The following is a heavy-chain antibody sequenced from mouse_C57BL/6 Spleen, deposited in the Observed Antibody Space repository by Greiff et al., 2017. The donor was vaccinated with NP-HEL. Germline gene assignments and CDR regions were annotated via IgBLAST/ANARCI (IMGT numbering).Heavy chain of an antibody. V-gene: IGHV1-69*01. CDR1: GYTFTSYW. D-gene: IGHD1-1*01. CDR2: IDPSDSYT. J-gene: IGHJ3*01. CDR3: ARSYGSRGGFAY. Sequence: QVQLQQPGAELVMPGASVKLSCKASGYTFTSYWMHWVKQRPGQGLEWIGEIDPSDSYTNYNQKFKGKSTLTVDKSSSTAYMQLSSLTSEDSAVYYCARSYGSRGGFAYWGQGTLVTVSA.